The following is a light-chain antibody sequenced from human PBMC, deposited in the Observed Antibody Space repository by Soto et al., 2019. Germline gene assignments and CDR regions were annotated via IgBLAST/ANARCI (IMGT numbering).Light chain of an antibody. V-gene: IGLV2-14*01. CDR1: SSDIGGYHY. CDR3: SSYATSDIVV. CDR2: EVS. Sequence: QSVLTQPASVSGSPGQSITISCTGTSSDIGGYHYVSWYQQHPGKAPKLIIFEVSDRPSGVSDRFSGSKSGNTASLTISGRQAADEADYYCSSYATSDIVVFGGGTKLTVL. J-gene: IGLJ2*01.